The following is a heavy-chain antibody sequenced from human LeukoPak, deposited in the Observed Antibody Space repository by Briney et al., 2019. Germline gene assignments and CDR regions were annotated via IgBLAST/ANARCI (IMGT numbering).Heavy chain of an antibody. CDR1: GGSVSSGSYY. V-gene: IGHV4-61*01. Sequence: SETLSLTCTVSGGSVSSGSYYWSWIRQPPGKGLEWIGYIYYSGSTNYNPSLKSRVTISVDTSKNQFSLKLSSVTAADTAVYYCARQNSSWYYYYYGMDVWGQGTTVTVSS. CDR2: IYYSGST. D-gene: IGHD6-13*01. CDR3: ARQNSSWYYYYYGMDV. J-gene: IGHJ6*02.